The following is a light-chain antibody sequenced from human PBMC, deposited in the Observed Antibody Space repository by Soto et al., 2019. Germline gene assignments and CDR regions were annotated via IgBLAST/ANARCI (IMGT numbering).Light chain of an antibody. V-gene: IGLV1-51*01. CDR2: DNN. CDR1: SSNIGNNY. CDR3: GTWDSSLSAL. J-gene: IGLJ2*01. Sequence: QSVLTQPPSVSAAPGQKVTISCSGSSSNIGNNYVSWYQQLPGTAPKLLIYDNNKRPSGIPDRFSGSKSGTSATLGITGLQTGDEAYYYCGTWDSSLSALFGGGTKVTVL.